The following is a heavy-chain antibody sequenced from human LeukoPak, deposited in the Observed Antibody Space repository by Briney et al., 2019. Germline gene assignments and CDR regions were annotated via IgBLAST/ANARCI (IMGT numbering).Heavy chain of an antibody. D-gene: IGHD3-3*01. V-gene: IGHV3-23*01. Sequence: GGSLRLSCAASGFALDIYAMNWVRQAPGKGLEWVSSIHASGYTYLADSVKGRFTISKDNAKTTLCLEMDSLRAEDTAIYYCAKGPGSDFWSGSYPFDYWGQGALVTVSS. J-gene: IGHJ4*02. CDR3: AKGPGSDFWSGSYPFDY. CDR2: IHASGYT. CDR1: GFALDIYA.